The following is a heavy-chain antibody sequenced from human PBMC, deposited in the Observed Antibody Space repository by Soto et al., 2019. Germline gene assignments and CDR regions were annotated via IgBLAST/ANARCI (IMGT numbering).Heavy chain of an antibody. D-gene: IGHD3-10*01. CDR1: GDSVSSSCVT. V-gene: IGHV6-1*01. CDR3: TRGRSSGNYYP. CDR2: TYYRSKWYN. Sequence: SQTLSLTCAISGDSVSSSCVTWNRSRHSPSRGLEWLGRTYYRSKWYNDYGESVKSRIIINPDTSKNQFSLQLKSVTPEDTAVYYCTRGRSSGNYYPWGQGTPVTVSS. J-gene: IGHJ4*02.